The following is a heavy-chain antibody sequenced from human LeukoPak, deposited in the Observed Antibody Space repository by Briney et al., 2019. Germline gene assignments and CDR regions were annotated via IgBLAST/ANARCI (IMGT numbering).Heavy chain of an antibody. V-gene: IGHV3-21*01. CDR1: GITFSSYS. Sequence: GGSLRLSCAASGITFSSYSMNWVRQAPGKGLEWVSSISTSSSYIYYADSVKGRFTISRDNAKNSLYLQMNSLRAEDTAVYYCARRYGDYVGSFEYWGQGTQVTVSS. J-gene: IGHJ4*02. D-gene: IGHD4-17*01. CDR2: ISTSSSYI. CDR3: ARRYGDYVGSFEY.